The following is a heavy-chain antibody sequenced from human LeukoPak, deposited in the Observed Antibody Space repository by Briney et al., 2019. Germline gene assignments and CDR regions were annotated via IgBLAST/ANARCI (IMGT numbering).Heavy chain of an antibody. D-gene: IGHD3-9*01. CDR1: GFTFSSYA. Sequence: GGSLRLSCAASGFTFSSYAMHWVRQAPGKGLEWVAVISYDGSNKYYADSVKGRFTISRDNSKNTLYLQMNSLRAEDTAVYCCARDRRAGLRYFDWLTNYYYYGMDVWGKGTTVTVSS. J-gene: IGHJ6*04. CDR2: ISYDGSNK. V-gene: IGHV3-30*04. CDR3: ARDRRAGLRYFDWLTNYYYYGMDV.